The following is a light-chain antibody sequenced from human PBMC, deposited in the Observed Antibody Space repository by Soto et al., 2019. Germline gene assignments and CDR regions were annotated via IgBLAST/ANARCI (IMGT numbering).Light chain of an antibody. V-gene: IGKV3-20*01. J-gene: IGKJ2*01. CDR2: AAS. Sequence: PGERATLSCRASQSVSSSYLAWYQQKPGQAPRLLIYAASSRAAGIPDRFSGSGSGTDFTLTISRLEPEDFAVYYCQQYDNSLYTFGQGTKLEIK. CDR3: QQYDNSLYT. CDR1: QSVSSSY.